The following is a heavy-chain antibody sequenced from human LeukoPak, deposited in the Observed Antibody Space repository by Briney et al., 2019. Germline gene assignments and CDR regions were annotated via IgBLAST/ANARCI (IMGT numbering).Heavy chain of an antibody. Sequence: SETLSLTCTVSGGSISSYYWSWIRQPPGKGLEWIGYIYYSGGTNYNPSLKSRVTISVDTSKNQFSLKLSSVTAADTAVYYCAREDSSGYYLYWGQGTLVTVSS. V-gene: IGHV4-59*01. CDR2: IYYSGGT. CDR1: GGSISSYY. D-gene: IGHD3-22*01. J-gene: IGHJ4*02. CDR3: AREDSSGYYLY.